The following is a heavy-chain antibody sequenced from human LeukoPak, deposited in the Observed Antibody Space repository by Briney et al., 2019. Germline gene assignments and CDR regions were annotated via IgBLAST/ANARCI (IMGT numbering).Heavy chain of an antibody. J-gene: IGHJ4*02. Sequence: SVKVSCKASGGTFSSYAISWVRHAPGQGLEWMGGIIPNFGTANYAQKFQGRVTITADKSTSTAYMELSSLRSEDTAVYYCARVRKDTAMVFDYWGQGTLVTVSS. V-gene: IGHV1-69*06. D-gene: IGHD5-18*01. CDR1: GGTFSSYA. CDR2: IIPNFGTA. CDR3: ARVRKDTAMVFDY.